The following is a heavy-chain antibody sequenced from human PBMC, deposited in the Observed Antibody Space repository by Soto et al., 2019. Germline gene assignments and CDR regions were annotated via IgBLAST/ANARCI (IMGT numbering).Heavy chain of an antibody. Sequence: PPETLSLTCTVSGGSISSGDYYWSWIRQPPGKGLEWIGYIYYSGSTYYNPSLKSRVTISVDTSKNQFSLKLSSVTAADTAVYYCARAEEVTANYYYGMDVWGQGTTVTVSS. D-gene: IGHD2-21*02. J-gene: IGHJ6*02. CDR3: ARAEEVTANYYYGMDV. V-gene: IGHV4-30-4*01. CDR2: IYYSGST. CDR1: GGSISSGDYY.